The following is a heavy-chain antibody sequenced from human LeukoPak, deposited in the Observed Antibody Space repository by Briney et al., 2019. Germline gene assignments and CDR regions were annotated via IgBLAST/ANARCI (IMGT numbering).Heavy chain of an antibody. CDR1: GGSISSSSYY. Sequence: SETLSLTCTVSGGSISSSSYYWSWIRQPPGRGLEWIGEINHSGSTNYNPSLKSRVTISVDTSKNQFSLKLSSVTTADTAVYYCARVSYYGSGSYYPFDYWGQGTLVTVSS. CDR2: INHSGST. V-gene: IGHV4-39*07. J-gene: IGHJ4*02. D-gene: IGHD3-10*01. CDR3: ARVSYYGSGSYYPFDY.